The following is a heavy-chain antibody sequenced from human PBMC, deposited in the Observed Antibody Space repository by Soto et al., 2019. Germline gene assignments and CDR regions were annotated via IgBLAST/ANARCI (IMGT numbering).Heavy chain of an antibody. CDR1: GASIYNGGYF. CDR3: ARHGMDYYDSSGYYYSPYYFDY. D-gene: IGHD3-22*01. CDR2: IHNSGSP. Sequence: SETLSLTCSVSGASIYNGGYFWSWIRQSPGKGLEWIGHIHNSGSPYNNPSLNSRVTISADTSMNQFSLALTSVTAADTAVYYCARHGMDYYDSSGYYYSPYYFDYWGQGTLVTVSS. V-gene: IGHV4-30-4*01. J-gene: IGHJ4*02.